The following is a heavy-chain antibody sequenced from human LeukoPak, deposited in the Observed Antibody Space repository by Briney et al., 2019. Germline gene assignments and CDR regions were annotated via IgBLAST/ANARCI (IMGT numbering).Heavy chain of an antibody. J-gene: IGHJ1*01. D-gene: IGHD6-13*01. CDR1: GGSISSYY. V-gene: IGHV4-4*09. Sequence: SETLSLTCTVSGGSISSYYWSWIRQPPGKGLEWIGYIYTSGSTKYSPSLKSRVTISVDTSKNQFSLKLSSVTAADTAVYYCARHSIAAAGHFQHWGQGTLVTVSS. CDR2: IYTSGST. CDR3: ARHSIAAAGHFQH.